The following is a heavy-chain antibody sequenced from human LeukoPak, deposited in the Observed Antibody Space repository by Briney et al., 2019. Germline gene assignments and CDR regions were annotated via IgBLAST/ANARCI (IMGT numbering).Heavy chain of an antibody. CDR3: ARDPGYGQYMDC. CDR2: ISYDGSYK. Sequence: GGSLRLSCAASGFIFSNYGMHWVRQAPGKGLEXVAIISYDGSYKYYTDSVKGRVTISRDNSKDTLYLEMNSLTAEDTAVYFCARDPGYGQYMDCWGQGTLVTVSS. D-gene: IGHD4-17*01. CDR1: GFIFSNYG. V-gene: IGHV3-30*03. J-gene: IGHJ4*02.